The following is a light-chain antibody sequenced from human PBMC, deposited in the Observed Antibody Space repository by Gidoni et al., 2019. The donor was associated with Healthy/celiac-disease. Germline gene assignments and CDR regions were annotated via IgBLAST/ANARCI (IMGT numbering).Light chain of an antibody. V-gene: IGKV1-17*01. CDR2: AAS. CDR1: QGIRNY. J-gene: IGKJ1*01. CDR3: LQHNSYPRT. Sequence: DIQMTQSPSSLSASVGDRVTITCRASQGIRNYLGWYQQKPGKAPKRLIYAASSLQSGVPSRFSGSGSGTEFTLTISSLQPEDFATYSCLQHNSYPRTFXQXTKVEIK.